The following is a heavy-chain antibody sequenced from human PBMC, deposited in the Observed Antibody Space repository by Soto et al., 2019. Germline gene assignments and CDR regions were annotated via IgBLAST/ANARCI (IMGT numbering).Heavy chain of an antibody. CDR2: IIPIFGTA. D-gene: IGHD4-4*01. J-gene: IGHJ5*02. CDR3: ATLTYSNWFDP. CDR1: GGTFSSYA. V-gene: IGHV1-69*06. Sequence: ASVKVSCKASGGTFSSYAISWVRQAPGQGLEWMGGIIPIFGTANYAQKFQGRVTITADKSTSTAYMELSSLRSEDTAVYYCATLTYSNWFDPWGQGTLVTVSS.